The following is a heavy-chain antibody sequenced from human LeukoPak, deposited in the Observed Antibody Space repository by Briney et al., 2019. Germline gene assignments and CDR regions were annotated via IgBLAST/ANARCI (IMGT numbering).Heavy chain of an antibody. Sequence: GGSLRLSCSASGFNFSSYAMYWARQAPGKGLEYVSGISGNGGSTYHADAVKGRFTISRDNSKNTLNLQMSSLRAEDTAVYFCVRPYGSGTYIDYWGQGTLVTVSS. V-gene: IGHV3-64D*06. D-gene: IGHD3-10*01. CDR1: GFNFSSYA. CDR3: VRPYGSGTYIDY. CDR2: ISGNGGST. J-gene: IGHJ4*02.